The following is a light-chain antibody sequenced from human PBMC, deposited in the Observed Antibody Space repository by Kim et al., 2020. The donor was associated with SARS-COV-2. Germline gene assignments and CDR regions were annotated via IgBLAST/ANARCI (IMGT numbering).Light chain of an antibody. CDR2: AAS. Sequence: ASVGDRVTITCRASQGISSYLAWYQQKPGKAPKLLIYAASTLQTGVPSRFSGSGSATDFTLTISSLQPEDSATYYCQQLNSYPITFGQGTRLEIK. CDR3: QQLNSYPIT. V-gene: IGKV1-9*01. CDR1: QGISSY. J-gene: IGKJ5*01.